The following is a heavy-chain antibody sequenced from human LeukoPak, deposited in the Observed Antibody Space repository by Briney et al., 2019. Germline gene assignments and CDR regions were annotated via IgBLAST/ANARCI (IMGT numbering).Heavy chain of an antibody. CDR3: AKDWGSSGWYLGY. D-gene: IGHD6-19*01. CDR1: GFTFSSYA. J-gene: IGHJ4*02. Sequence: GGSLRLSCAASGFTFSSYAMHWVRQAPGKGLEWVAVISYDGSNKYYADSVKGRFTISRDNSKNTLYLQMNSLRAEDTAVYYCAKDWGSSGWYLGYWGQGTLVTVSS. V-gene: IGHV3-30-3*01. CDR2: ISYDGSNK.